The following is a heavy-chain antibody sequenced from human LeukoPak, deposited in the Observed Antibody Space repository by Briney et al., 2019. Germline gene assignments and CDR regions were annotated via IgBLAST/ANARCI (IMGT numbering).Heavy chain of an antibody. D-gene: IGHD3-22*01. CDR1: GGSFSGYY. J-gene: IGHJ3*02. Sequence: SETLSLTCAVYGGSFSGYYWSWIRQPPGKGLEWIGEINHSGSTNYNPSLKSRVTISVDTSKIQFSLKLSSVTAADTAVYYCARSLYDSSGPEAFDIWGQGTMVTVSS. CDR2: INHSGST. V-gene: IGHV4-34*01. CDR3: ARSLYDSSGPEAFDI.